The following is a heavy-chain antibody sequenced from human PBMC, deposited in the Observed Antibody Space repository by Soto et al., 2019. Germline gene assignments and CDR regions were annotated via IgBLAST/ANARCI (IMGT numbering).Heavy chain of an antibody. CDR3: ARDYYGDYYFDY. J-gene: IGHJ4*02. CDR2: ITSATYI. Sequence: EVQFVESGGGLVKPGGSLRLSCAASGFTFTSYSMNWVRQAPGKGLEWVSSITSATYIYYADSVRGRFTISRDNAKNSLYLQMNSLRAEDTAVYYCARDYYGDYYFDYWGQGTLVTVSS. CDR1: GFTFTSYS. V-gene: IGHV3-21*01. D-gene: IGHD4-17*01.